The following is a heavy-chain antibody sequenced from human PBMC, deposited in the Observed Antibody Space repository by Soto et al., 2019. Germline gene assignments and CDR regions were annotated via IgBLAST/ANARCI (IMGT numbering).Heavy chain of an antibody. Sequence: GRSLRLSSAVSAFTVSYNYRNWFRHPPGKGLEWVSVIYRGGETFYADSVKGQFTISRDNSKNTLYLQMNSVRAEDTAVYYCARGMYGSGSYYIGDAFDMWGQGTMVTV. CDR1: AFTVSYNY. CDR3: ARGMYGSGSYYIGDAFDM. J-gene: IGHJ3*02. D-gene: IGHD3-10*01. V-gene: IGHV3-53*01. CDR2: IYRGGET.